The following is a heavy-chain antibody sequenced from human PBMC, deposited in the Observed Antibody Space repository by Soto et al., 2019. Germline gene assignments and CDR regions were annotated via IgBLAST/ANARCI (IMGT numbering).Heavy chain of an antibody. J-gene: IGHJ4*02. CDR1: GGSISSGDYY. V-gene: IGHV4-30-4*01. CDR3: ARVRGSGSYWGYYFDY. D-gene: IGHD3-10*01. Sequence: SETLSLTCTVSGGSISSGDYYWSWIRQPPGKGLEWIGSIYYSGSTYYNPSLKSRLTISVDTSKNQFSLKLSSVTAAGTAVYSCARVRGSGSYWGYYFDYWGQGTLVTVSS. CDR2: IYYSGST.